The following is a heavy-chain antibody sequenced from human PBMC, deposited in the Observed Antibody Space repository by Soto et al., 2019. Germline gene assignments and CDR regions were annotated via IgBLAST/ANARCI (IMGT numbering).Heavy chain of an antibody. CDR2: VSIGGST. CDR1: GFTFSSYA. CDR3: AKRRGAGGHFDY. D-gene: IGHD2-15*01. V-gene: IGHV3-23*01. Sequence: GGSLRLSSAASGFTFSSYAMGWVRQGPGKGLEWVAVVSIGGSTHYADSVRGRFTISRDNSKNTLSLQMNSLTAEDTAVYFCAKRRGAGGHFDYWGQGALVTVSS. J-gene: IGHJ4*02.